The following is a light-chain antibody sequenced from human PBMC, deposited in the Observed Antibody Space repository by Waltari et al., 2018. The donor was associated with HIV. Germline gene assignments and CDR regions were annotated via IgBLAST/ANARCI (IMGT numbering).Light chain of an antibody. CDR2: GSS. Sequence: QSVLTQPPSVSGAPGQRVTISCTGSSSNIGAGYDVHWYKQLPGTAPNLLIYGSSSRPAGFPARFSGSKSGPSASLAITGLQAEDEADYYCQSYDSSLSGWVFGGGTKLTVL. J-gene: IGLJ3*02. CDR3: QSYDSSLSGWV. V-gene: IGLV1-40*01. CDR1: SSNIGAGYD.